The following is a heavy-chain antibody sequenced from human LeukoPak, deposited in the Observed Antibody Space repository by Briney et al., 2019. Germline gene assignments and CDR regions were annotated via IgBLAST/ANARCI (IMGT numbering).Heavy chain of an antibody. CDR1: GSTFSSYG. Sequence: GGSLRLSCAASGSTFSSYGMHWVRQAPGKGLEWVAFIRYDGSNKYYADSVKGRFTISRDNSKNTLYLQMNSLRAEDTAVYYCAKVLNTMVRGVQGFDYWGQGTLVTVSS. CDR3: AKVLNTMVRGVQGFDY. V-gene: IGHV3-30*02. J-gene: IGHJ4*02. CDR2: IRYDGSNK. D-gene: IGHD3-10*01.